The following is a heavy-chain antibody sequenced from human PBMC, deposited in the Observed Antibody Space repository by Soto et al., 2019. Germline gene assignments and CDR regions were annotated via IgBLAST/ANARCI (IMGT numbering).Heavy chain of an antibody. CDR3: AREYCSDAACYGPDY. CDR1: GYTFTTYG. V-gene: IGHV1-18*01. J-gene: IGHJ4*02. CDR2: ITASNGET. Sequence: ASVKVSCKASGYTFTTYGISWVRQAPGQGLEWMGWITASNGETKYAQKFQGRVTLTTDTSTTTAYMELRSLTSDDTAVYYCAREYCSDAACYGPDYWGQGTLVTVSS. D-gene: IGHD2-15*01.